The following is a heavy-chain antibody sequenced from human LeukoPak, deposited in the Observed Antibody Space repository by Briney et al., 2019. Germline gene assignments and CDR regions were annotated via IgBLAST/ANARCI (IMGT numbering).Heavy chain of an antibody. CDR1: GFTFSSYG. D-gene: IGHD1-26*01. CDR3: AKAQKAGRRYYEPSYLDY. Sequence: GRSLRLSCAASGFTFSSYGMHWVRQAPGKGLEWVAVISYDGGNKYYADSVKGRFTISRDNSKNTLYLQMNSLRAEDTAVYYCAKAQKAGRRYYEPSYLDYWGQGTLVTVSS. J-gene: IGHJ4*02. V-gene: IGHV3-30*18. CDR2: ISYDGGNK.